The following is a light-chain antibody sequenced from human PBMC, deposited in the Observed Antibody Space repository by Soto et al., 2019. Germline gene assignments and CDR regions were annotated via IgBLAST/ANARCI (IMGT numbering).Light chain of an antibody. V-gene: IGKV3-11*01. CDR1: QSVSSY. CDR3: LQDYNYPWT. J-gene: IGKJ1*01. Sequence: EIVLTQSPATLSLSPGERATLYCRASQSVSSYLAWYQQKPGQAPRLLIYDASNRATGIPARFSGSGSGTDFTLTISSLRPEDFATYYCLQDYNYPWTFGQGTKV. CDR2: DAS.